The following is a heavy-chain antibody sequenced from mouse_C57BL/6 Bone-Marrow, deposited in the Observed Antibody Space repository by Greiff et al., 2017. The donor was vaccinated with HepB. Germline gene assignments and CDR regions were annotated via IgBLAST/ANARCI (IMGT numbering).Heavy chain of an antibody. V-gene: IGHV1-5*01. J-gene: IGHJ2*01. D-gene: IGHD1-1*01. Sequence: VQLQQSGTVLARPGASVKMSCKTSGYTFTSYWMHWVKQRPGQGLEWIGAIYPGNSDTSYNQKFKGKAKLTAVTSASTAYMELSSLTNEDSAVYYCTRLTTVVAPYYFDYWGQGTTLTVSS. CDR3: TRLTTVVAPYYFDY. CDR1: GYTFTSYW. CDR2: IYPGNSDT.